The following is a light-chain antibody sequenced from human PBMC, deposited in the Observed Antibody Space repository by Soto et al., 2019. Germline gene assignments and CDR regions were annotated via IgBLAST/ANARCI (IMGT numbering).Light chain of an antibody. CDR3: QQHNGYSWT. CDR1: QTVSTY. J-gene: IGKJ1*01. Sequence: DIQMTQSPSTLSASVGDRVTITCRASQTVSTYLAWYQQKPGKAPSLLIHGASNLQSGVPSRFSGSGSGTEFTLTISSLQPDDFATYYCQQHNGYSWTFGQGTKVEIK. CDR2: GAS. V-gene: IGKV1-5*03.